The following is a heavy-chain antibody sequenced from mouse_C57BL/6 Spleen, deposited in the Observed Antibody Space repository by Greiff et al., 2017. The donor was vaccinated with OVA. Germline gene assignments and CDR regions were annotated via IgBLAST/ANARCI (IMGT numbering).Heavy chain of an antibody. CDR1: GFNIKDYY. Sequence: EVQGVESGAELVRPGASVKLSCTASGFNIKDYYMHWVKQRPEQGLEWIGRIDPEDGDTEYAPKFQGKATMTADTSSNTAYLQLSSLTSEDTAVYYCTNPLPYYYGSSYPFAYWGQGTLVTVSA. V-gene: IGHV14-1*01. CDR2: IDPEDGDT. CDR3: TNPLPYYYGSSYPFAY. J-gene: IGHJ3*01. D-gene: IGHD1-1*01.